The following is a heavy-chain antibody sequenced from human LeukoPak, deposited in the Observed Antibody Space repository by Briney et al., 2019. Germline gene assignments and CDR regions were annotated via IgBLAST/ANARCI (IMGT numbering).Heavy chain of an antibody. CDR2: IYYSGST. J-gene: IGHJ4*02. V-gene: IGHV4-59*01. Sequence: PSETLSLTCTVSGGSISSYYWSWIRQPPGKGLEWIGYIYYSGSTNYNPSLKSRVTISVDTSKNQFSLKLSSVTAADTAVYYCARGEGYCSGGSCYSHWGQGTLVTVSS. D-gene: IGHD2-15*01. CDR1: GGSISSYY. CDR3: ARGEGYCSGGSCYSH.